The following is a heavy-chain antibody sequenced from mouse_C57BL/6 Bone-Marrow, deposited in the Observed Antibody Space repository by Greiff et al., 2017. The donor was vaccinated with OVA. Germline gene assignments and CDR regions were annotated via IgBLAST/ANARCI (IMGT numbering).Heavy chain of an antibody. Sequence: EVMLVESGGDLVKPGGSLKLSCAASGFTFSSYGMSWVRQTPDKRLEWVATISSGGSYTYYPDSVKGRFTISRDNAKNTLYLQRSSLKSEDTAMYYCASRRWTAWFAYWGQGTLVTVSA. CDR1: GFTFSSYG. J-gene: IGHJ3*01. CDR3: ASRRWTAWFAY. CDR2: ISSGGSYT. V-gene: IGHV5-6*02. D-gene: IGHD2-3*01.